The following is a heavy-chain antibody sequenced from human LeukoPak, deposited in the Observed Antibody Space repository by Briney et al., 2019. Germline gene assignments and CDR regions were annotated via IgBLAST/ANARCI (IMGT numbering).Heavy chain of an antibody. V-gene: IGHV1-2*02. CDR3: ARSVVPAGTEGFDP. Sequence: GASVKVSCKASGYTFTGYYMHWVRQAPGQGLEWMGWINPNSGGTNYAQKFQGRVTMTRDTSISTAYMELSRLRSDDTAVYYCARSVVPAGTEGFDPWGQGTLVTVSS. CDR1: GYTFTGYY. D-gene: IGHD2-2*01. J-gene: IGHJ5*02. CDR2: INPNSGGT.